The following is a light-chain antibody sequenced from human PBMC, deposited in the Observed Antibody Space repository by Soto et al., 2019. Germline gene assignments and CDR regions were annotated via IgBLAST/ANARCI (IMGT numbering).Light chain of an antibody. CDR2: AAS. CDR3: QQTNTFPLT. CDR1: RGIGSW. V-gene: IGKV1-12*01. Sequence: DIQMTQSPSSVSASVGDSVTVTCRASRGIGSWLAWYQQKPGKAPRLLIYAASSLQSGVPSRFSGSGSETHFSLTISSLQPEDFATYYCQQTNTFPLTFGGGTKVEIK. J-gene: IGKJ4*01.